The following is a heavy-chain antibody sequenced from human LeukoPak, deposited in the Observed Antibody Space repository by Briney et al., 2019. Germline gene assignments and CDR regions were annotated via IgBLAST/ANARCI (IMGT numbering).Heavy chain of an antibody. CDR1: GYSISSCYY. Sequence: SDTLSLTCAVSGYSISSCYYWGWLRPPPGKGLEWIGRIYHSGSTYYNPSLKSRVTISVDTSKNQFSLKMSSVTAADTAVYYCAGAYSSSFLAPWGQGTLVTVSS. J-gene: IGHJ5*02. CDR3: AGAYSSSFLAP. V-gene: IGHV4-38-2*01. D-gene: IGHD6-6*01. CDR2: IYHSGST.